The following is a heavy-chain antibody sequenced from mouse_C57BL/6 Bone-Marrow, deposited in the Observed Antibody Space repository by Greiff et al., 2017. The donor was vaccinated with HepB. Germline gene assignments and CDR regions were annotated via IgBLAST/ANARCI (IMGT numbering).Heavy chain of an antibody. J-gene: IGHJ4*01. CDR1: GFTFSDYG. CDR3: ARRGLRRVMDY. V-gene: IGHV5-15*01. Sequence: EVQRVESGGGLVQPGGSLKLSCAASGFTFSDYGMAWVRQAPRKGPGWVAFISNLAYSIYYADTVTGRFTISRENAKNTLDLEMSSLRSEDTAMYYCARRGLRRVMDYWGQGTSVTVSS. D-gene: IGHD2-4*01. CDR2: ISNLAYSI.